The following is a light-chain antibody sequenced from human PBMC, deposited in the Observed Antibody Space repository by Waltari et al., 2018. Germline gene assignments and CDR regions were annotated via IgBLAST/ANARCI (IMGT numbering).Light chain of an antibody. Sequence: SYELTPPPSVSVSPRQTAFITCSGDQLGETYTSWYQQKPGQSPLLIVYQDNKRPSGIPERFSGSNSGNTATLTITETQPLDEADYFCQAWDATSVIFGGGTKLTVL. CDR2: QDN. V-gene: IGLV3-1*01. CDR3: QAWDATSVI. CDR1: QLGETY. J-gene: IGLJ2*01.